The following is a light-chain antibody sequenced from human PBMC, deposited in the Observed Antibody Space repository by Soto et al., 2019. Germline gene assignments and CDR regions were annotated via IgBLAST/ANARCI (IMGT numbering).Light chain of an antibody. J-gene: IGKJ1*01. V-gene: IGKV1-5*01. CDR3: KQYNSYSSA. Sequence: DVHMSQSPPTLYATLGDRVTNTCRASQSISSWLAWYQQKPGKAPKLLIYDASSLESGVPSRFSGSGSGTEFTLTISSLQPDDFATYYCKQYNSYSSAFGQGTREDI. CDR1: QSISSW. CDR2: DAS.